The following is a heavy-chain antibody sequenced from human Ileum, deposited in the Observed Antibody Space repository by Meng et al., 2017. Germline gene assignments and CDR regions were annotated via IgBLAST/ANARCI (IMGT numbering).Heavy chain of an antibody. J-gene: IGHJ4*02. V-gene: IGHV4-31*03. D-gene: IGHD6-13*01. CDR2: IYYSGTT. CDR1: GGSISSGGYY. CDR3: AREPPAAAGTGADY. Sequence: QVQLQESGPGRGKPAQTLALTSTGSGGSISSGGYYWSWIRQHPGKGLEWIGYIYYSGTTYYNPSLKSRVTISVDTSKNQFSLKLSSVTAADTAVYYCAREPPAAAGTGADYWGQGTLVTVSS.